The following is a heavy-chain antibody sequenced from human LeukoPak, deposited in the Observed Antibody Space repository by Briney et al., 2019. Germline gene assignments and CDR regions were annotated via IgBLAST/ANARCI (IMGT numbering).Heavy chain of an antibody. J-gene: IGHJ5*02. Sequence: SETLSLTCTVSGGSISSYYWSWIRQPPRKGLEWIGYIYYSGSTDYNPSLKSRVTISVDTSKNQFSLKLSSVTAEDTAVYYCATDCGGDCYGFDPWGQGTLVTVSS. D-gene: IGHD2-21*02. CDR2: IYYSGST. CDR1: GGSISSYY. CDR3: ATDCGGDCYGFDP. V-gene: IGHV4-59*01.